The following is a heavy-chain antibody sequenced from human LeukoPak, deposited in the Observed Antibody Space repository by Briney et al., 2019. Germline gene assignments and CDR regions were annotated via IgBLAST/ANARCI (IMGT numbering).Heavy chain of an antibody. CDR1: GGSMNNYY. CDR2: IQAGGSTHYNP. D-gene: IGHD4-17*01. Sequence: PSETLSLTCTVSGGSMNNYYWNWMRQPPGRGLEWIGYIQAGGSTHYNPHYNPSFKSRVTLSIDESKKQFSLKLNSVTAADTALYYCARRVVSDPVTTGDNWLDPWGHGIQVTVSS. J-gene: IGHJ5*02. V-gene: IGHV4-4*09. CDR3: ARRVVSDPVTTGDNWLDP.